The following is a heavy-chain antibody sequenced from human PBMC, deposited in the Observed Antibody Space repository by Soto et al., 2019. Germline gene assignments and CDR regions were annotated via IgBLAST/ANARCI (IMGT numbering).Heavy chain of an antibody. CDR1: GFTFSSYG. Sequence: GGSLRLSCAASGFTFSSYGMHWVRQAPGKGLEWVSAISGSGGSTYYADSVKGRFTISRDNSKNTLYLQMNSLRAEDTAVYYCAKDHLVNYYDSSGYLGFDYWGQGTLVTVSS. D-gene: IGHD3-22*01. J-gene: IGHJ4*02. V-gene: IGHV3-23*01. CDR2: ISGSGGST. CDR3: AKDHLVNYYDSSGYLGFDY.